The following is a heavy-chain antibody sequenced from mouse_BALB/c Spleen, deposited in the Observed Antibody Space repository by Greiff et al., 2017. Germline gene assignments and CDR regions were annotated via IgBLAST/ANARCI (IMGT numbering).Heavy chain of an antibody. D-gene: IGHD2-3*01. CDR1: GYTFTSYV. V-gene: IGHV1-14*01. CDR2: INPYNDGT. CDR3: ARGGYYPHWYFDV. J-gene: IGHJ1*01. Sequence: VHVKQSGPELVKPGASVKMSCKASGYTFTSYVMHWVKQKPGQGLEWIGYINPYNDGTKYNEKFKGKATLTSDKSSSTAYMELSSLTSEDSAVYYCARGGYYPHWYFDVWGAGTTVTVSS.